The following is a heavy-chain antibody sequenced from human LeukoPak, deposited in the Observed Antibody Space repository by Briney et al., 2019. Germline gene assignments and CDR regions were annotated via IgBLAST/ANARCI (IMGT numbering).Heavy chain of an antibody. CDR2: INSDGSSR. J-gene: IGHJ4*02. CDR1: GFAFSTSW. D-gene: IGHD3-10*01. V-gene: IGHV3-74*01. Sequence: GGSLRLSCAASGFAFSTSWMHWVRQAPGKGLVWVSRINSDGSSRSYADSVKGRFTISRDNAKNTLFLQMNSLRAEDTAVYYCARVPGTTRFEYGGQGTPGTVSS. CDR3: ARVPGTTRFEY.